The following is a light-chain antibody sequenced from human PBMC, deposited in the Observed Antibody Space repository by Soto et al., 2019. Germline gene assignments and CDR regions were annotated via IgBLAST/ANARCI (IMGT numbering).Light chain of an antibody. CDR2: DVS. CDR3: SSYTSSSTYV. J-gene: IGLJ1*01. Sequence: QSALTQPASVSGSPGQSITISCTGTRSDVGGYNYVSWYQQHPGKAPKLMIYDVSNRPSGVSNRFSGSKSGNTASLTISGLRAEDEADYYCSSYTSSSTYVFGTGTKLTVL. CDR1: RSDVGGYNY. V-gene: IGLV2-14*01.